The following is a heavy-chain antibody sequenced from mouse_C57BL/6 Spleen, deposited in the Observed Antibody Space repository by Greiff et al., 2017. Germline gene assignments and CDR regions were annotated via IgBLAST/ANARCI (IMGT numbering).Heavy chain of an antibody. CDR2: IYPGSGST. J-gene: IGHJ3*01. CDR3: ARYYYCDVAWFAY. V-gene: IGHV1-55*01. CDR1: GYTFTSYW. D-gene: IGHD2-4*01. Sequence: QVQLQQPGAELVKPGASVKMSCKASGYTFTSYWITWVKQRPGQGLEWIGDIYPGSGSTNYNEKFKGKATLTVDTSSSTAYMQLSSLTSEDSAVYYCARYYYCDVAWFAYWGQGTLVTVSA.